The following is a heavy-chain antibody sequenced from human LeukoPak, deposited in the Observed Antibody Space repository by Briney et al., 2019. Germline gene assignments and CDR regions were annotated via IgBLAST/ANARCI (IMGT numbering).Heavy chain of an antibody. CDR2: IRSKAYGGTT. Sequence: GGSLRLSCTASGFTFGDYAMSWFRQAPGKGLEWVGFIRSKAYGGTTEYAASVKGRFTISRDDSKSIAYLQMNSLKTEDTAVYYCTRADEGKYYDSSGPDAFDIWGQGTMVTVSS. V-gene: IGHV3-49*03. J-gene: IGHJ3*02. CDR1: GFTFGDYA. D-gene: IGHD3-22*01. CDR3: TRADEGKYYDSSGPDAFDI.